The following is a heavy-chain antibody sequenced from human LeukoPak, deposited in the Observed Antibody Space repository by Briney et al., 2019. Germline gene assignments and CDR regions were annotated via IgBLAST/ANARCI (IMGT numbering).Heavy chain of an antibody. D-gene: IGHD4-17*01. CDR1: GGSISSYY. J-gene: IGHJ4*02. Sequence: SSETLSLTCTVSGGSISSYYWSWIRQPPGKGLEWIGYIYYSGSTNYNPSLKSRVTISVDTSKNQFSLKLSSVTAADTAVYYCARGDGDAYYWGQGTLVTVSS. CDR2: IYYSGST. CDR3: ARGDGDAYY. V-gene: IGHV4-59*01.